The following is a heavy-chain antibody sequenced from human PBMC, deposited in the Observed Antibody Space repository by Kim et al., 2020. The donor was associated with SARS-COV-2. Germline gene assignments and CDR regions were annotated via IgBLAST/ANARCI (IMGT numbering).Heavy chain of an antibody. CDR2: IYPGDSDN. J-gene: IGHJ4*02. CDR1: AYSFSSYW. D-gene: IGHD1-1*01. Sequence: GESLKISCWSSAYSFSSYWIGWVRQMPGKGLEWMGIIYPGDSDNRYSQSFQGQVTISADKSISTAYRQWSSLKASDTAMYYCARRRGWNTGSSFDFWGQGTLVTVSS. CDR3: ARRRGWNTGSSFDF. V-gene: IGHV5-51*01.